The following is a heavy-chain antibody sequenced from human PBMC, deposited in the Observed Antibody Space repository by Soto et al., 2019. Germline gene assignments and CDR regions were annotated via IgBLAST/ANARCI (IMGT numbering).Heavy chain of an antibody. D-gene: IGHD3-10*01. CDR3: ARVVGYYYGSVSYSSGIDY. CDR1: CASINNYY. V-gene: IGHV4-59*01. CDR2: SYHGGTT. J-gene: IGHJ4*02. Sequence: SETLSLTCTFSCASINNYYWTWIRQPPGKGLEWIGYSYHGGTTDCNPSLKSRVTISVDTSKNQFSLKLTSVTAADTAVYYCARVVGYYYGSVSYSSGIDYWGQGALVTVSS.